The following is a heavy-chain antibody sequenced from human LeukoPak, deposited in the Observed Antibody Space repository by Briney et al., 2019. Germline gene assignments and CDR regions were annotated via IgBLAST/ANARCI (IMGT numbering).Heavy chain of an antibody. Sequence: GGSLRLSCSASELTFSSYGMHWVRQAPGKGLEWVSYISSSGSTIYYADSVKGRFTISRDNAKNSLYLQMNSLRAEDTAVYYCAELGTTMIGGVWGKGTTVTISS. V-gene: IGHV3-48*04. CDR1: ELTFSSYG. CDR2: ISSSGSTI. J-gene: IGHJ6*04. CDR3: AELGTTMIGGV. D-gene: IGHD3-10*02.